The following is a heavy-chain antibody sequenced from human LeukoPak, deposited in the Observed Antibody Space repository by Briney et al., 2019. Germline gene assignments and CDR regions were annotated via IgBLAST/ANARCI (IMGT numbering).Heavy chain of an antibody. CDR1: GFTFSSYN. Sequence: GGSLRLSCEASGFTFSSYNMNWVRQAPGKGLEWVSYISSSSSSIYYADSVKGRFTISRDDAKTSLYLQMNSLRAEDTAIYYCAKAFGTNGYFQLPIDFWGQGTLVTVSS. J-gene: IGHJ4*02. CDR3: AKAFGTNGYFQLPIDF. D-gene: IGHD2-8*01. CDR2: ISSSSSSI. V-gene: IGHV3-48*01.